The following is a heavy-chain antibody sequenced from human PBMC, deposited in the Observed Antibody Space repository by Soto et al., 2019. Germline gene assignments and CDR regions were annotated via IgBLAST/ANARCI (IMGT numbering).Heavy chain of an antibody. Sequence: SVKVSCKASGGTFSSYTISWVRQAPGQGLEWMGRIIPILGIANYAQKFQGRVTITADKSTSTAYMELSSLRSEDTAVYYCASGHLLGYCSSTSCYETVADYWGQGTLVTVSS. CDR2: IIPILGIA. CDR1: GGTFSSYT. J-gene: IGHJ4*02. V-gene: IGHV1-69*02. CDR3: ASGHLLGYCSSTSCYETVADY. D-gene: IGHD2-2*01.